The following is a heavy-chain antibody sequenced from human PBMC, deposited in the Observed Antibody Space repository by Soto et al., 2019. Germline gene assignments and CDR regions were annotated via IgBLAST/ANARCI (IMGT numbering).Heavy chain of an antibody. Sequence: QVQLMQSGAEVKKPGASVKVSCKASGDTFTYYYIHWVRQAPGQVLEWMGTVNPSGGHTTYAQHFLGRVTMTGDTSTSTLYMELTSLTSDDTAIYYCARGGHVVVVTAALDYWGQGTLVTVSS. CDR3: ARGGHVVVVTAALDY. CDR2: VNPSGGHT. J-gene: IGHJ4*02. D-gene: IGHD2-21*02. CDR1: GDTFTYYY. V-gene: IGHV1-46*01.